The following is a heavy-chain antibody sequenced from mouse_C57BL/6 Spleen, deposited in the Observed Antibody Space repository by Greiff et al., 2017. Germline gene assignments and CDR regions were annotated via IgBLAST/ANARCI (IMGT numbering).Heavy chain of an antibody. CDR3: ARDDSHFDY. CDR2: IYPRSGNT. D-gene: IGHD6-1*01. CDR1: GYTFTSYG. Sequence: VKLVESGAELARPGASVKLSCKASGYTFTSYGISWVKQRTGQGLEWIGEIYPRSGNTYYNEKFKGKATLTADKSSSTAYMELRSLTSEDSAVYFCARDDSHFDYWGQGTTLTVSS. V-gene: IGHV1-81*01. J-gene: IGHJ2*01.